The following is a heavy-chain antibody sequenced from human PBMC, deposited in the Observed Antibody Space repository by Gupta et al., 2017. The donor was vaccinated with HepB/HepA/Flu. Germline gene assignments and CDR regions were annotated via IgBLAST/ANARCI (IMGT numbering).Heavy chain of an antibody. V-gene: IGHV3-23*01. CDR1: GLNMREFG. J-gene: IGHJ4*02. CDR3: TKDGNTGYYQSDC. CDR2: ISATGTAV. Sequence: EERLLESGGGLVQPGGSQRLSCVASGLNMREFGMSWVRQAPGKGLEWVSSISATGTAVYYADSVKGRFTVSRDNSKSTLYLQMNGLRGEDTAVYYCTKDGNTGYYQSDCWGQGTLDTVS. D-gene: IGHD3-9*01.